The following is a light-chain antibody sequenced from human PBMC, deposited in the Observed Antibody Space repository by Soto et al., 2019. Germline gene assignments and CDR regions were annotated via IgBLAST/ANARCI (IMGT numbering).Light chain of an antibody. CDR3: CSYAGGYTYL. CDR1: VNDVGAYNY. Sequence: QSVLTQPCSVSGSPGQSVTISCTVTVNDVGAYNYVSWYQQHPGRPPKLMIYDVVRWPSGVPDRFSGSKSGTTASLTISGLQAEDDADYFCCSYAGGYTYLFGTGTKVTVL. V-gene: IGLV2-11*01. J-gene: IGLJ1*01. CDR2: DVV.